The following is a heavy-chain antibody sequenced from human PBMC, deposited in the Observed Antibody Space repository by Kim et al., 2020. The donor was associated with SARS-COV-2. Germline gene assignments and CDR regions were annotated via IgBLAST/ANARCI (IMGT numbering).Heavy chain of an antibody. J-gene: IGHJ1*01. Sequence: SLTSRVTISVDTSKNQFSLKLSSVTAADTAVYYCARKSQAGYSSGPYFQHWGQGTLVTVSS. D-gene: IGHD6-19*01. CDR3: ARKSQAGYSSGPYFQH. V-gene: IGHV4-34*01.